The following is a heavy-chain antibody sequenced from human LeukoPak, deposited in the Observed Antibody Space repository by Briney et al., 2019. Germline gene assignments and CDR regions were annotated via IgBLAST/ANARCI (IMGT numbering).Heavy chain of an antibody. D-gene: IGHD3-22*01. Sequence: PGGSLRLYCAASGFTFSSYNMNWLRQAPGKGLEWVSSISSSSDYIYYADSVKGRITISRDNSKNTLYLQMNSLRAEDTAVYYCAKVKGYYYDSSGYWFDYWGQGTLVTVSS. J-gene: IGHJ4*02. CDR3: AKVKGYYYDSSGYWFDY. CDR1: GFTFSSYN. CDR2: ISSSSDYI. V-gene: IGHV3-21*01.